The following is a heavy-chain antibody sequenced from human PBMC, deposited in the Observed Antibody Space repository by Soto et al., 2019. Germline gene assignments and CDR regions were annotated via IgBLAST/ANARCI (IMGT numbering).Heavy chain of an antibody. Sequence: GGSLRLSCAASGFTFSSYWMHWVRQAPGKGLVWVSRINSDGSSTSYADSVKGRFTISRDNAKNTLYLQMNSLRAEDTAVYYCARELLWFGEWSGVYYWGQGTLVTVSS. CDR3: ARELLWFGEWSGVYY. D-gene: IGHD3-10*01. CDR2: INSDGSST. CDR1: GFTFSSYW. V-gene: IGHV3-74*01. J-gene: IGHJ4*02.